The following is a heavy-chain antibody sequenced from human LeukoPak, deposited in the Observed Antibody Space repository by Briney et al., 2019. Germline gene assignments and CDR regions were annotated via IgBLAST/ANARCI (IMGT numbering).Heavy chain of an antibody. CDR1: GVSLDNSGVE. J-gene: IGHJ4*02. D-gene: IGHD2-21*01. CDR2: IYRYDHT. CDR3: AQMLGRSIPAGD. V-gene: IGHV2-5*01. Sequence: KDSGPTLVNPTQTLTLTCTFSGVSLDNSGVEVRWIRQPTGKALECLALIYRYDHTRYSQSLKSRLTITKDTSKNQVVLTMTNMDPFDTATYYGAQMLGRSIPAGDWGQGILVTV.